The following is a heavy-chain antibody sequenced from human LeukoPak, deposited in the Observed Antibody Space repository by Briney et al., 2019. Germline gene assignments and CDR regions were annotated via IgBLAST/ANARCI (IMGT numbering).Heavy chain of an antibody. CDR3: ARGLMMAVAGRGEFHY. CDR1: GGSISSYY. V-gene: IGHV4-59*01. J-gene: IGHJ4*02. CDR2: TYYSGST. Sequence: SETLSLTCIVAGGSISSYYWSWIRQPPGKGLEWIGYTYYSGSTNYNTSLKSRVTISVDTSKNQFSLKLSSVTAADTAVYYCARGLMMAVAGRGEFHYWGQGTLVTVSS. D-gene: IGHD6-13*01.